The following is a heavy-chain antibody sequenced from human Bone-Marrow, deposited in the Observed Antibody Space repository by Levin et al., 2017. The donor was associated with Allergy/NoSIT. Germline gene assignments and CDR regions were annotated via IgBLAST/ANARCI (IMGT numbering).Heavy chain of an antibody. CDR3: ARGGSTSCYDAFDI. D-gene: IGHD2-2*01. V-gene: IGHV3-53*01. CDR2: IYSGGST. J-gene: IGHJ3*02. Sequence: PGGSLRLSCAASGFTVSSNYMSWVRQAPGKGLEWVSVIYSGGSTYYADSVKGRFTISRDNSKNTLYLQMNSLRAEDTAVYYCARGGSTSCYDAFDIWGQGTMVTVSS. CDR1: GFTVSSNY.